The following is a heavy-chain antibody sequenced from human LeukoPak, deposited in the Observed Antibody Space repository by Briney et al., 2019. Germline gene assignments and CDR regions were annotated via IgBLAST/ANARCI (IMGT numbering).Heavy chain of an antibody. Sequence: PSETLSLTCTVSGGSISSYYWSWIRQPPGKGLEWIGEINHSGSTNYNPSLKSRVTISVDTSKNQFSLKLSSVTAADTAVYYCARVRRGGSGYHYYYYYYMDVWGKGTTVTVSS. D-gene: IGHD2-15*01. V-gene: IGHV4-34*01. CDR1: GGSISSYY. J-gene: IGHJ6*03. CDR2: INHSGST. CDR3: ARVRRGGSGYHYYYYYYMDV.